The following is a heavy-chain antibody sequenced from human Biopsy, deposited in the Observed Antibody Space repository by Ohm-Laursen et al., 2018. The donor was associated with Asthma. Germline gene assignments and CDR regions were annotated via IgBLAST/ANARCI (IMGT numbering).Heavy chain of an antibody. CDR1: GGTFNTCV. CDR3: ARKAGSCISRTCYSLDF. CDR2: INSVFGTT. Sequence: SVKVSCKSLGGTFNTCVIGWVRQAPGQGLEWMGGINSVFGTTTYPQKFQDRVTITADDSTGTVYMELSSLRSEDTAVYYCARKAGSCISRTCYSLDFWGQGTLVTVSS. V-gene: IGHV1-69*13. D-gene: IGHD2-2*01. J-gene: IGHJ4*02.